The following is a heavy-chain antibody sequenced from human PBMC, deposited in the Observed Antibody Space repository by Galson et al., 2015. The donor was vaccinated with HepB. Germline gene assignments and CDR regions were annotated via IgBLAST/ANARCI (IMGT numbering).Heavy chain of an antibody. CDR3: AKDYYYYYYMDV. CDR1: GFTFSNHA. V-gene: IGHV3-23*01. J-gene: IGHJ6*03. Sequence: SLRLSCAASGFTFSNHAMSWVRQAPGKGLEWVSGITGSGGSTYYADSVKGRFTISRDNSKNTLDLQMNSLRVGDTAVYYCAKDYYYYYYMDVWGKGTTVTVSS. CDR2: ITGSGGST.